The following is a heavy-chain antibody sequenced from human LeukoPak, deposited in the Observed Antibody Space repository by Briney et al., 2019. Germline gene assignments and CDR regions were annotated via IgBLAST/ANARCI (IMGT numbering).Heavy chain of an antibody. Sequence: SETLSLTCTVSGGSISGYFWSWIRQPPGKGLEWIGYIHYSGSTNYNPSLNSRVTISVDTSKNQFSLKLSSVTAADTAVYYCARVSYSSGWYGDAFDVWGQGTMVTVSS. CDR3: ARVSYSSGWYGDAFDV. D-gene: IGHD6-19*01. V-gene: IGHV4-59*01. J-gene: IGHJ3*01. CDR1: GGSISGYF. CDR2: IHYSGST.